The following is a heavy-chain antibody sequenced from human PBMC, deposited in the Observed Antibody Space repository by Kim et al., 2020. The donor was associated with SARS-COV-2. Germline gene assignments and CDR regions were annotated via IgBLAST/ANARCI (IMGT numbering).Heavy chain of an antibody. CDR1: GFTFSDYY. CDR2: ISSSGSTI. D-gene: IGHD3-10*01. Sequence: GGSLRLSCAASGFTFSDYYMSWIRQAPGKGLEWVSYISSSGSTIYYADSVKGRFTISRDNAKNSLYLQMNSLRAEDTAVYYCGYYYGSGATFDYWGQGTLVTVSS. V-gene: IGHV3-11*04. CDR3: GYYYGSGATFDY. J-gene: IGHJ4*02.